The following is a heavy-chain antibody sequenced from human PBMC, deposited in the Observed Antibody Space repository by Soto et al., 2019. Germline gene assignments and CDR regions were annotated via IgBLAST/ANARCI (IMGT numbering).Heavy chain of an antibody. CDR1: GFTFDDYA. D-gene: IGHD3-9*01. J-gene: IGHJ3*02. Sequence: PGGSLRLSCAASGFTFDDYAMHWVRQAPGKGLEWVSGISWNSGSIGYADSVKGRFTISRDNAKNSLYLQMNSLRAEDTALYYCAKDMETGGSMTGYYDSGAFDIWAKGQWSPSPQ. CDR3: AKDMETGGSMTGYYDSGAFDI. CDR2: ISWNSGSI. V-gene: IGHV3-9*01.